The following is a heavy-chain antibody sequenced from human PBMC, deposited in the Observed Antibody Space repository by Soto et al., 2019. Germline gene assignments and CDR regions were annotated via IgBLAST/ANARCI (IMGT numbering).Heavy chain of an antibody. Sequence: QVQLVQSGAEMKEPGDSVRVSCEASGYTSTSYYIHWVRQAPGQGLEWMGWINPKFGDTTYAQDFQGRVSMTRDMSISTVYMELSRLTSDDTAIYYCARNMDYYYGPGSGNGHGFWGQGTTVTVFS. CDR1: GYTSTSYY. CDR3: ARNMDYYYGPGSGNGHGF. D-gene: IGHD3-10*01. V-gene: IGHV1-2*02. CDR2: INPKFGDT. J-gene: IGHJ6*02.